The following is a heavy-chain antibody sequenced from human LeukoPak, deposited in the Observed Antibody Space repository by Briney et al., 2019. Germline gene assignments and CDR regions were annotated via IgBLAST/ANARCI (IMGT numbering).Heavy chain of an antibody. CDR2: ITGSGGST. V-gene: IGHV3-23*01. CDR1: GFTFSDYY. Sequence: PGGSLRLSCAASGFTFSDYYMSWIRQAPGKGLEWVSTITGSGGSTYYADSVKGRFTISRDNSKNTLYLQMNSLRAEDTAVYYCAKCLYGVDYWGQGTLVTVSS. CDR3: AKCLYGVDY. D-gene: IGHD4-17*01. J-gene: IGHJ4*02.